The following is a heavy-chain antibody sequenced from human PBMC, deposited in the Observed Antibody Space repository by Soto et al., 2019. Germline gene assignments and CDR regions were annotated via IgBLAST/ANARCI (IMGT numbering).Heavy chain of an antibody. CDR1: GFTFGRHG. CDR2: IGSDGRRD. J-gene: IGHJ4*02. Sequence: QVQLVESGGGVVQPGGSLRLSCAASGFTFGRHGMHWVRQAPGKGLEWVAVIGSDGRRDSYEDSVKGRFTISRDNGQNTLYLQMNRLRAEVTAVYYGARDDDYGDNGLDYWGQGTLVTVSS. V-gene: IGHV3-33*01. CDR3: ARDDDYGDNGLDY. D-gene: IGHD4-17*01.